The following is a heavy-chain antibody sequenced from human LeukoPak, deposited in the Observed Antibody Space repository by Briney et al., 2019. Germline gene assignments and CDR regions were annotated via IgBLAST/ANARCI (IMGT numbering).Heavy chain of an antibody. CDR1: GFTFSDYY. J-gene: IGHJ4*02. D-gene: IGHD3-10*01. CDR3: AKDYYYYGSGSPGVFDY. Sequence: GGSLRLSCAASGFTFSDYYMSWIRQAPGKGLEWVSYISSSGSTIYYADSVKGRFTISRDNAKNSLYLQMNSLRAEDTAVYYCAKDYYYYGSGSPGVFDYWGQGTLVTVSS. CDR2: ISSSGSTI. V-gene: IGHV3-11*01.